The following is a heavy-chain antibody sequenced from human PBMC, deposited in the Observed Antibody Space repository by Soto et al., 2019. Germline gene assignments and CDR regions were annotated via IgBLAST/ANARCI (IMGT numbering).Heavy chain of an antibody. V-gene: IGHV3-48*02. J-gene: IGHJ4*02. CDR1: GFTFSSYS. D-gene: IGHD3-10*01. CDR2: ISSGSKTI. CDR3: ARDDILGVRSFDY. Sequence: EVQLVESGGGLVQRGGSLRLSSAASGFTFSSYSVNWVRQAPGKGLEWVSYISSGSKTIYYADSVKGRFTVSRDNAKNSQYLQMNSLTDEDTAVYYCARDDILGVRSFDYWGRGTLVTVSS.